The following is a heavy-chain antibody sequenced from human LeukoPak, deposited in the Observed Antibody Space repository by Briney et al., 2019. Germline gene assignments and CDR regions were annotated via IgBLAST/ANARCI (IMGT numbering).Heavy chain of an antibody. V-gene: IGHV3-49*04. CDR2: IRSKAYGGTT. D-gene: IGHD3-16*01. CDR3: TREGRGSDAFDY. J-gene: IGHJ4*02. Sequence: GRSLRLSCTASGFXFGDYAMSWVRQAPGKGLEWVGFIRSKAYGGTTEYAASVKGRFTISRDDSKSIAYLQMNSLKAEDTAVYYCTREGRGSDAFDYWGQGTLATVSS. CDR1: GFXFGDYA.